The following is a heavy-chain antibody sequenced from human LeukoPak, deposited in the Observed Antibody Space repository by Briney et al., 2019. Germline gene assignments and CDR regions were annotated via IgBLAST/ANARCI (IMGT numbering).Heavy chain of an antibody. V-gene: IGHV3-23*01. J-gene: IGHJ4*02. CDR1: GFTFSSYA. CDR3: AKSYYDSSGYSISDFDY. Sequence: TGGSLRLSCAASGFTFSSYAMSWVRQAPGKGLGWVSAISGSGGSTYYADSVKGRFTISRDNSKNTLYLQMNSLRAEDTAVYYCAKSYYDSSGYSISDFDYWGQGTLVTVSS. D-gene: IGHD3-22*01. CDR2: ISGSGGST.